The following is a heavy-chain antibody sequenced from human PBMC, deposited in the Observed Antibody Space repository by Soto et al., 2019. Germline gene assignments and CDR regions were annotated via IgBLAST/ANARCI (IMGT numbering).Heavy chain of an antibody. CDR1: GFTFTNAW. CDR3: VTRDAYKPRIYFDL. Sequence: EVQLVESGGALVKPGGSLGLSCAASGFTFTNAWMNWVRQAPGKGLEWVGRIKCKSDGGAADYAAPVKGRFTISRDDSKNTVYLQMDSLKIEDTAVYYCVTRDAYKPRIYFDLWGRGTLVTVSS. J-gene: IGHJ2*01. CDR2: IKCKSDGGAA. D-gene: IGHD1-1*01. V-gene: IGHV3-15*02.